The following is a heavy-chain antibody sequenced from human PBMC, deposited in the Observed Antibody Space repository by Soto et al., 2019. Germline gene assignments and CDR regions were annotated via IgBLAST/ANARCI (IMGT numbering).Heavy chain of an antibody. CDR2: ISYDGSNK. J-gene: IGHJ4*02. CDR1: GFTFSSYG. CDR3: AKVPPQYFDYGSGRPDFDY. V-gene: IGHV3-30*18. Sequence: GGSLRLSCAASGFTFSSYGMHWVRQAPGKGLEWVAVISYDGSNKYYADSVKGRFTISRDNSKNTLYLQMNSLRAEDTAVYYCAKVPPQYFDYGSGRPDFDYWGQGTLVTVSS. D-gene: IGHD3-10*01.